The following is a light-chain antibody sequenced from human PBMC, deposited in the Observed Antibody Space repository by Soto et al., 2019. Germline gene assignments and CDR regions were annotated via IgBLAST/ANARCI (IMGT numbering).Light chain of an antibody. CDR3: QHYNSYSEA. V-gene: IGKV1-5*03. Sequence: DIQMTQSPSTLSGSVGDRVTITCRASQTISSWLAWYQQIPVKGPKLLIYKASTLISGVSSRFSGSGSGTEFTLTICSLQPDDFATYYCQHYNSYSEAFGQGSKVVIK. CDR2: KAS. J-gene: IGKJ1*01. CDR1: QTISSW.